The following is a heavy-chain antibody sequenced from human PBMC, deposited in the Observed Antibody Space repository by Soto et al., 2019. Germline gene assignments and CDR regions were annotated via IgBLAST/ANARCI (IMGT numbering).Heavy chain of an antibody. Sequence: QLQLQESGPGLVKPSETLSLTCTVSGGSISSSSYYWGWISQHPGKGLEWIGSIYYRGSTYYNPSLMSRVTISVDTSKNQFSLKLSAVTAAETAVYYGARLGIGAATLSPAWGQGTLVTVSS. CDR3: ARLGIGAATLSPA. J-gene: IGHJ4*02. CDR2: IYYRGST. V-gene: IGHV4-39*01. CDR1: GGSISSSSYY. D-gene: IGHD2-15*01.